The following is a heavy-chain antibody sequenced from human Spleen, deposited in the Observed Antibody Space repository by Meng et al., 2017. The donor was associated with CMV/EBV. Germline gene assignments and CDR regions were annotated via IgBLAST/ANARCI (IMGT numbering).Heavy chain of an antibody. CDR2: ISSSRSYI. Sequence: AASGFTFSSYSMNWVRQAPGKGLEWLSCISSSRSYICYADSVRGRFTISRDNAKNSLYLQINSLRAEDTAVYYCARVSDRDGYAFDFWGQGTLVTVSS. CDR3: ARVSDRDGYAFDF. V-gene: IGHV3-21*01. CDR1: GFTFSSYS. J-gene: IGHJ4*02. D-gene: IGHD5-24*01.